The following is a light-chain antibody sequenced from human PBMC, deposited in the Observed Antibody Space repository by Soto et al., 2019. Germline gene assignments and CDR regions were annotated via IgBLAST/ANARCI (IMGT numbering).Light chain of an antibody. J-gene: IGLJ2*01. V-gene: IGLV1-40*01. CDR1: SSNIGAGYD. CDR3: QSYDISLSGYVV. CDR2: GNS. Sequence: QSVLTQPPSVSGAPGQRVTISCTGSSSNIGAGYDVHWYQQLPGTAPKLLIYGNSNRPSGVPDRFSGSKSGTSASLAITGLQAEEEADYYCQSYDISLSGYVVFGGGTKRTGL.